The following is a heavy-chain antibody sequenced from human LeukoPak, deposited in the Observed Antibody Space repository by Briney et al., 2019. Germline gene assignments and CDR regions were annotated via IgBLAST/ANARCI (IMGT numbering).Heavy chain of an antibody. V-gene: IGHV3-74*01. J-gene: IGHJ3*02. CDR3: ARANVDYGADAFDI. D-gene: IGHD4-17*01. CDR1: GFTFSGHW. Sequence: GGSLRLSCAVSGFTFSGHWMFWVRQAPGKGLEWVSSDGSGTGYTDSVKGRFTVSRDNAKNSLYLQMNSLRVDDTAVYYCARANVDYGADAFDIWGQGTMVTVSS. CDR2: DGSGT.